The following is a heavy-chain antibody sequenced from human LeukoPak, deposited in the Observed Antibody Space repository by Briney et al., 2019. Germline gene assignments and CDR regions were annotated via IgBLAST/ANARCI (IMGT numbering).Heavy chain of an antibody. D-gene: IGHD2-2*01. CDR2: INPSGGST. J-gene: IGHJ4*02. CDR3: ARDQEGQYPTDY. Sequence: GASVEVSCKASGYTFTSYYMHWVRQAPGQGLEWMGIINPSGGSTSYAQRLQGRVTMTRDTSTSTVYMELSSLRSEDTAVYYCARDQEGQYPTDYWGQGTLVTVSS. V-gene: IGHV1-46*01. CDR1: GYTFTSYY.